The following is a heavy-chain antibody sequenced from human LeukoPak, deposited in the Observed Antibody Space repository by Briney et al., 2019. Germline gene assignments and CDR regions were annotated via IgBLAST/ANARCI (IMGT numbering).Heavy chain of an antibody. V-gene: IGHV3-23*01. D-gene: IGHD2-2*01. J-gene: IGHJ4*02. CDR1: GFTFSTYA. Sequence: PGGSLRLSCAASGFTFSTYAMSWVRQAPVKGLEWVSTISGSGGDTYFADSVKGRFTISRDNSKSTLYLQMNSLRAEDTAVYYCARGGEIVVVPAASWGQGTLVTVSS. CDR2: ISGSGGDT. CDR3: ARGGEIVVVPAAS.